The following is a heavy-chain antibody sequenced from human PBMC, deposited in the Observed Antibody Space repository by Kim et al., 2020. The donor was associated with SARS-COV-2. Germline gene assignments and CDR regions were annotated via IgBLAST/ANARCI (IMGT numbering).Heavy chain of an antibody. CDR1: GGSISSYY. V-gene: IGHV4-59*13. J-gene: IGHJ1*01. CDR2: IYYSGST. D-gene: IGHD2-21*02. CDR3: AIESGGNSKYFQH. Sequence: SETLSLTCTVSGGSISSYYWSWIRQPPGKGLEWIGYIYYSGSTNYNPSLKSRVTISVDTSKNQFSLKLSSVTAADTAVYYCAIESGGNSKYFQHWGQGTLVTVSS.